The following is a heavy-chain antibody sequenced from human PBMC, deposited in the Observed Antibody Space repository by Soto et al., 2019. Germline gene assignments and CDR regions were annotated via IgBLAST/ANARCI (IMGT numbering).Heavy chain of an antibody. V-gene: IGHV4-4*02. Sequence: SETLSLTCAVAGGSVSSTQWWTWVRQAPGKGLEWLGDIYHVGITNYNPALTSRVTISVDRSKNQFSLKLSSVTAADTAVYYCARAGYDFWSGKQNWFDPWGQGTLVTVSS. J-gene: IGHJ5*02. CDR1: GGSVSSTQW. D-gene: IGHD3-3*01. CDR3: ARAGYDFWSGKQNWFDP. CDR2: IYHVGIT.